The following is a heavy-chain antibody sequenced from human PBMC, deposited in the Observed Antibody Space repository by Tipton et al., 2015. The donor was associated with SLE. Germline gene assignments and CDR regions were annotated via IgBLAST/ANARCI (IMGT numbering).Heavy chain of an antibody. CDR3: ARQGESVVPAAMPVFDY. Sequence: TLSLTCTVSGGSISSYYWSWIRQPPGKGLEWIGYIYYSGSTNYNPSLKSRVTISVDTSKNQFSRKLSSVTAADTAVYYCARQGESVVPAAMPVFDYWGQGTLVTVSS. V-gene: IGHV4-59*08. J-gene: IGHJ4*02. D-gene: IGHD2-2*01. CDR2: IYYSGST. CDR1: GGSISSYY.